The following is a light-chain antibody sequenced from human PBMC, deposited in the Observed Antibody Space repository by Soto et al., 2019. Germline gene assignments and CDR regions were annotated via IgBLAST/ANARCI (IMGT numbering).Light chain of an antibody. V-gene: IGKV3D-20*02. CDR2: GAS. Sequence: EIVLTQSPGTLSLSPGERATLSFSASQSVSSSYLAWYQQKPGQAPRLLIYGASSRATGIPDRFSGSGSGTDFTLTISRLEPEDFAVYYCQQRSNWPSITFGQGTRLEIK. CDR1: QSVSSSY. J-gene: IGKJ5*01. CDR3: QQRSNWPSIT.